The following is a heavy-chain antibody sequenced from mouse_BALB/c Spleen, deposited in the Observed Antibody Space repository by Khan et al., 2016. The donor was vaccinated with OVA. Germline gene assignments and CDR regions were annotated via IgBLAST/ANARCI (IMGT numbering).Heavy chain of an antibody. D-gene: IGHD2-1*01. CDR2: ISSGGDNT. CDR1: GFTFSTYT. V-gene: IGHV5-9*03. J-gene: IGHJ3*01. CDR3: ARSNYGNFAY. Sequence: EVELVESGGGLVKPGGSPKLSCAASGFTFSTYTMSWIRQTPEKRLEWVATISSGGDNTYSPDSVKGRFTISRDNAKNNLYLQMSRLRSEDTALYYWARSNYGNFAYGGQGTLVTVSA.